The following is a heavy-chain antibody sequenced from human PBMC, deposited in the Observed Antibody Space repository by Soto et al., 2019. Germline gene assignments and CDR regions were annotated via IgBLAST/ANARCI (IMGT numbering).Heavy chain of an antibody. CDR3: AQEDIIGTKY. J-gene: IGHJ4*02. V-gene: IGHV2-5*02. CDR2: IYWDDDK. CDR1: GFSLSTSGVG. Sequence: QITLKESGPTLVKPTQTLTLTCTFSGFSLSTSGVGVGWIRQPPGKALEWLALIYWDDDKRYSPSLKSSLTLXXHTAKNQVVLTMTNMDPVDTATYYCAQEDIIGTKYWGQGTLVTVSS. D-gene: IGHD1-20*01.